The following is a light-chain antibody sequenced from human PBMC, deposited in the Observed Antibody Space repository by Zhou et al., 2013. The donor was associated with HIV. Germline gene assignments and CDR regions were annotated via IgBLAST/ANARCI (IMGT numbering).Light chain of an antibody. CDR2: GAS. CDR3: QQYGGSPWT. Sequence: ESGLAQSPGTLSLSPGERATLTCRASQSVRNNYLAWYQQKPGQAPRLLIYGASSRAIGIPDRFSGSGSGTDFTLTVSRLEPEDFAVYYCQQYGGSPWTFGRRTKVEIK. J-gene: IGKJ1*01. CDR1: QSVRNNY. V-gene: IGKV3-20*01.